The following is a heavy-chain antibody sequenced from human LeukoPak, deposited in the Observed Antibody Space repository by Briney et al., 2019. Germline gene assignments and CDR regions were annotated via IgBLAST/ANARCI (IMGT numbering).Heavy chain of an antibody. Sequence: ASVKVSCKASGYTFTSYGISWVRQAPGQALEWMGWISAYNGNTNYAQKLQGRVTMTTDTSTSTAYMELRSLRSDDTAVYYCARALRGYYYDSSGPGSAFDISGQGTMVTVSS. J-gene: IGHJ3*02. CDR2: ISAYNGNT. D-gene: IGHD3-22*01. CDR3: ARALRGYYYDSSGPGSAFDI. V-gene: IGHV1-18*01. CDR1: GYTFTSYG.